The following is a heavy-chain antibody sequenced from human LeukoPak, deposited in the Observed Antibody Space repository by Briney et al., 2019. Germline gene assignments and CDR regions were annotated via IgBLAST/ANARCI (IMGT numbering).Heavy chain of an antibody. CDR3: ARSGHGGIDY. CDR2: TNPNSGNT. CDR1: GYTFTSYE. J-gene: IGHJ4*02. V-gene: IGHV1-8*01. Sequence: ASVKVSCKASGYTFTSYEINWVRQAPGQGLEWMGRTNPNSGNTGYAQKFQGRVTMTRNTSISTAYMEMSSLRSDDTAVYYCARSGHGGIDYWGQGTLVTVSS. D-gene: IGHD4-23*01.